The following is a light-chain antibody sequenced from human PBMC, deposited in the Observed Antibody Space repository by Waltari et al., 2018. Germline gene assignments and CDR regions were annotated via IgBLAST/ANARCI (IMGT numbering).Light chain of an antibody. CDR1: QSVSSY. Sequence: EIVLTQSPATLSLSPGERVTLSCRASQSVSSYLAWYQHKPGQAPRLLIYDASNRATGSPARFSGSGSGTGFTLTISSLEPEDFAVYYCQQSSNWQFTFGPGTKVDIK. J-gene: IGKJ3*01. V-gene: IGKV3-11*01. CDR3: QQSSNWQFT. CDR2: DAS.